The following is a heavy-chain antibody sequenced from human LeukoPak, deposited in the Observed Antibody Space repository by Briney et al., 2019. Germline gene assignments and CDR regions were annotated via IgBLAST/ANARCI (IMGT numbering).Heavy chain of an antibody. CDR3: AREPSLGDLLLGYFDY. CDR2: ISSSGSTI. D-gene: IGHD3-10*01. J-gene: IGHJ4*02. V-gene: IGHV3-48*03. Sequence: PGGSLRLSCAASGFTFSSYEMNWVRQAPGKGLEWVSYISSSGSTIYYADSVKGRFTISRDNAKNSLYLQMNSLRAEDTAVYYCAREPSLGDLLLGYFDYWGQGTLVTVSS. CDR1: GFTFSSYE.